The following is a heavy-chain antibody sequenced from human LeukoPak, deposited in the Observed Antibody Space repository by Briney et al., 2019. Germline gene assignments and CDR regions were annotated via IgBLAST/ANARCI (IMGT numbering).Heavy chain of an antibody. CDR3: ARVGGYDFSVGGNFDY. V-gene: IGHV3-21*01. D-gene: IGHD5-12*01. CDR2: IRGNGET. Sequence: PGGSLRLSCAASGLSFSSFAMSWVRQGPARGLEWVSSIRGNGETFYADSVKGRFTISRDNAKNSLYLQMNSLRAEDTAVYYCARVGGYDFSVGGNFDYWGQGTLVTVSS. CDR1: GLSFSSFA. J-gene: IGHJ4*02.